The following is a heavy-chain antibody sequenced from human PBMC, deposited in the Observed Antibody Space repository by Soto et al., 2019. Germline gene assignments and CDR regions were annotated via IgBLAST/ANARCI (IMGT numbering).Heavy chain of an antibody. V-gene: IGHV4-59*01. CDR3: ARTIAWELLFDY. CDR2: IYYSGST. D-gene: IGHD1-26*01. Sequence: PSETLSLTCTVSGGSISSYYWSWIRQPPGKGLEWIGYIYYSGSTNYNPSLKSRVTISVDTSKNQFSLKLSSVTAADTAVYYCARTIAWELLFDYWGQGTPVTVSS. CDR1: GGSISSYY. J-gene: IGHJ4*02.